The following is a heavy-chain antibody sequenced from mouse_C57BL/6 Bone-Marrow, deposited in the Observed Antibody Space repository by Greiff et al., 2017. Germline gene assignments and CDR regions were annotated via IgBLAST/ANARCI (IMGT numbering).Heavy chain of an antibody. V-gene: IGHV1-61*01. CDR2: IYPSDSET. CDR1: GYTFTSYW. J-gene: IGHJ2*01. D-gene: IGHD1-1*01. Sequence: QVQLKQPGAELVRPGSSVKLSCKASGYTFTSYWMDWVKQRPGQGLEWIGNIYPSDSETHYNQKFKDKATLTVDKSSSTAYMQLSSLTSEDSAVYYCATSLRSYFDYWGQGTTLTVSS. CDR3: ATSLRSYFDY.